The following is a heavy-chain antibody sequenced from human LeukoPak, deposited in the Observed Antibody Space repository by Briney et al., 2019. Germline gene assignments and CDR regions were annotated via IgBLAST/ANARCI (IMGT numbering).Heavy chain of an antibody. CDR3: ARGPYYDSSGYYLTLFDY. J-gene: IGHJ4*02. CDR2: INHSGST. V-gene: IGHV4-34*01. CDR1: GGSFSGYY. D-gene: IGHD3-22*01. Sequence: PSETLSLTCAVYGGSFSGYYWSWIRQPPGKGLEWIGEINHSGSTNYNPSLKSRVTISVDTSKNQFSLKLSSVTAADTAVYYCARGPYYDSSGYYLTLFDYWGQGTLVTVSS.